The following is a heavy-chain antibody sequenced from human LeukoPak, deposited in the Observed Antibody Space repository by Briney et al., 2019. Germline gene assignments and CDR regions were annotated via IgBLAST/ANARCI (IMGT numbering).Heavy chain of an antibody. CDR3: ARDGKKLDTGVSQYYSYCYGMDV. CDR1: GFTFSSYA. Sequence: GGSLRLSCAASGFTFSSYAMHWVRQAPGKGLEWVSSICSSSSYIYYADSVNGRFTNSRDHTKNSLYLQINSMRAEDTAVYYCARDGKKLDTGVSQYYSYCYGMDVWGQGTTLTVAS. V-gene: IGHV3-21*01. CDR2: ICSSSSYI. D-gene: IGHD5-18*01. J-gene: IGHJ6*02.